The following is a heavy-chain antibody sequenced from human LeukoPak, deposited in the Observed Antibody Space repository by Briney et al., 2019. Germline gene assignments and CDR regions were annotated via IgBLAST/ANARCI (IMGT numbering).Heavy chain of an antibody. V-gene: IGHV3-30-3*01. CDR2: ISYDETYI. CDR1: GFTFSIYA. CDR3: ARHDYDILTGYGPLDY. D-gene: IGHD3-9*01. J-gene: IGHJ4*02. Sequence: GGSLRLSCAASGFTFSIYAMHWVRQAPGKGLEWVALISYDETYIYYADSVKGRFTTSRDNSKNTLYLQMNSLRAEDTAVYYCARHDYDILTGYGPLDYWGQGTLVTVSS.